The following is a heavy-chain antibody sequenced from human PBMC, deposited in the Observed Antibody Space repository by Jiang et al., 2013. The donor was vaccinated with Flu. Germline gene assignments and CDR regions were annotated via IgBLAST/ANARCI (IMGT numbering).Heavy chain of an antibody. CDR1: GASIDTAGHY. J-gene: IGHJ4*02. CDR3: AREVAMDADLDY. D-gene: IGHD2-2*01. Sequence: GPGLVKPSQTVSLTCTVSGASIDTAGHYRTWIRQPPGKGLEWIGYTYYTGRSYYNPSLQSRLTMSMDTSKNQFSLKLNSVTAADTAVYYCAREVAMDADLDYWGQGTLVTVSS. CDR2: TYYTGRS. V-gene: IGHV4-31*03.